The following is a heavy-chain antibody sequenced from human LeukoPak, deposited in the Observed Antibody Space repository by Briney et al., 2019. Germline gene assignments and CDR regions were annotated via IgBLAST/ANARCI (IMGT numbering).Heavy chain of an antibody. V-gene: IGHV3-23*01. CDR3: AKGSAVADLHFDY. J-gene: IGHJ4*02. CDR2: ISGSDDTT. D-gene: IGHD6-19*01. Sequence: GGSLRLSCAASGFTFSNYAMPWVRQAPGKGLEWVSTISGSDDTTYYADSVKGRFTISRDSSKNSLYLQMNSLTVEDTAVYYCAKGSAVADLHFDYWGQGTPVTVSS. CDR1: GFTFSNYA.